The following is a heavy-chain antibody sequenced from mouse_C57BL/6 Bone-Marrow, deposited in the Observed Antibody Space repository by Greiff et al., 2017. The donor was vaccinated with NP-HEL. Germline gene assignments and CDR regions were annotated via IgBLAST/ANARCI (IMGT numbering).Heavy chain of an antibody. J-gene: IGHJ2*01. V-gene: IGHV14-4*01. CDR3: TTVITTVY. CDR1: GFNIKDDY. D-gene: IGHD1-1*01. CDR2: IDPENGDT. Sequence: VQLKESGAELVRPGASVKLSCTASGFNIKDDYMHWVKQRPEKGLEWIGWIDPENGDTEYASKFQGKATITADKSSNTAYLQLSSLTSEDTAVYYCTTVITTVYWGQGTTLTVSS.